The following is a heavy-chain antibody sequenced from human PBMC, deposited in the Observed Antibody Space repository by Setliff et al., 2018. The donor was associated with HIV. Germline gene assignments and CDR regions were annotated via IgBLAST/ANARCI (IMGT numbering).Heavy chain of an antibody. J-gene: IGHJ4*02. CDR1: GGSVSSSIYY. Sequence: SETLSLTCTVSGGSVSSSIYYWGWIRQPTGKGLEWIGTIYYSGDTQYNPSFKTRVIMSVDTSKNQFSLRLISVTAADTAVYYCARMEATRPPRGLDYWGPGTLVTVSS. CDR2: IYYSGDT. V-gene: IGHV4-39*01. CDR3: ARMEATRPPRGLDY. D-gene: IGHD6-6*01.